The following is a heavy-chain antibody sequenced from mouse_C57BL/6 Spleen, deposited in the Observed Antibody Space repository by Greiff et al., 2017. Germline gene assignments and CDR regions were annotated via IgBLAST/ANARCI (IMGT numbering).Heavy chain of an antibody. CDR3: ARGGLYGSSYYFDY. V-gene: IGHV1-69*01. CDR1: GYTFTSYW. D-gene: IGHD1-1*01. Sequence: QVQLQQPGAELVMPGASVKLSCKASGYTFTSYWMHWVKQRPGQGLEWIGELDPSDSYTNYNQKFKGKSTLTVDKSSSTAYMQLSSLTSEDSAVYYCARGGLYGSSYYFDYWGQGTTLTVSS. CDR2: LDPSDSYT. J-gene: IGHJ2*01.